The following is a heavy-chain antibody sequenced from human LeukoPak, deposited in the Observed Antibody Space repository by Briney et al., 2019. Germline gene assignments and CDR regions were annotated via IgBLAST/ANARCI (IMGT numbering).Heavy chain of an antibody. CDR2: IYTSGST. V-gene: IGHV4-4*07. D-gene: IGHD2-15*01. CDR1: GGSISSYY. Sequence: SETLSLTCTVSGGSISSYYWSWIRQPAGKGLEWIGRIYTSGSTNYNPSLKSRVTISVDKSKNQFSLKLSSVTAADTAVYYCARDNSSGAYCSGGSCRPYYYYMDVWGKGTTVTVS. J-gene: IGHJ6*03. CDR3: ARDNSSGAYCSGGSCRPYYYYMDV.